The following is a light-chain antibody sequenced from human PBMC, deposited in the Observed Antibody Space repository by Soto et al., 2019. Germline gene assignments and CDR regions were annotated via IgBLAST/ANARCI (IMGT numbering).Light chain of an antibody. CDR2: GAS. CDR1: QSVRSN. CDR3: QQYNDWPPT. J-gene: IGKJ3*01. V-gene: IGKV3-15*01. Sequence: IVMTQSPATLSVSTGERATLSCRASQSVRSNLAWFQVEPGQAPRLLIYGASARATGIPARFSGSGSGTEFTLTISSLQSEDFAVYYCQQYNDWPPTFGPGTKVDIK.